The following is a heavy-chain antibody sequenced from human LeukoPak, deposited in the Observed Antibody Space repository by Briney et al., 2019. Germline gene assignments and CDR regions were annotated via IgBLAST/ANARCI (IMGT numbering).Heavy chain of an antibody. CDR1: GESFSGYY. D-gene: IGHD1-26*01. Sequence: SETLSLTCAVYGESFSGYYWSWIRQPPGKGLEWIGEINHSGSTNYNPSLKSRVTISVDTSKNQFSLKLSSVTAADTAVYYCARGVGVRLRMDVWGQGTTVTVSS. V-gene: IGHV4-34*01. CDR2: INHSGST. J-gene: IGHJ6*02. CDR3: ARGVGVRLRMDV.